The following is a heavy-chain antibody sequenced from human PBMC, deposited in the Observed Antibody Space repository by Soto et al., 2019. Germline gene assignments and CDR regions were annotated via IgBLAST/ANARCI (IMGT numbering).Heavy chain of an antibody. D-gene: IGHD2-2*01. J-gene: IGHJ4*02. CDR3: AGGEVVPPAPGPYFDY. CDR2: IYYSGNT. CDR1: GGSISIVDYY. Sequence: QVQLQESGPGLVKPSQTLSLTCTVSGGSISIVDYYWSWIRQPPGKGLEWIGYIYYSGNTYYNPYLQSRVTISVDTSKNQFSLKLSSVTAADTAVYYCAGGEVVPPAPGPYFDYWGQGTLVTVSS. V-gene: IGHV4-30-4*01.